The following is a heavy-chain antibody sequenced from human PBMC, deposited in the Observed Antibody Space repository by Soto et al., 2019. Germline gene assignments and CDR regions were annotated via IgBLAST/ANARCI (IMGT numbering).Heavy chain of an antibody. Sequence: QLQLQESGSGLVKPSETLSLTCTVSGGSISSSSYYWGWIRQPPGKGLEWIGSIYYSGSTYYNPSLKSRVTISVDTSKNQFSLKLSSVTAADTAVYYCASRDILTGYPMGWFDPWGQGTLVTVSS. CDR1: GGSISSSSYY. J-gene: IGHJ5*02. CDR2: IYYSGST. CDR3: ASRDILTGYPMGWFDP. V-gene: IGHV4-39*01. D-gene: IGHD3-9*01.